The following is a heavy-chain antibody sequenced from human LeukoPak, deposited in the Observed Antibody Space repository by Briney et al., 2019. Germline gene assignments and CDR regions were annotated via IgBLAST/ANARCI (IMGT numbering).Heavy chain of an antibody. CDR1: GFTFSDHY. CDR2: ISSGGTYT. CDR3: VREDYDGNSVFDS. Sequence: PGGSLRLSCEVSGFTFSDHYMSWIRQAPGKRLEWVSYISSGGTYTNYADSVEGRFTISRDNAKNSLYLQMNSLRAEDTAVYYCVREDYDGNSVFDSWGQGTLVTVSS. V-gene: IGHV3-11*06. D-gene: IGHD4-23*01. J-gene: IGHJ4*02.